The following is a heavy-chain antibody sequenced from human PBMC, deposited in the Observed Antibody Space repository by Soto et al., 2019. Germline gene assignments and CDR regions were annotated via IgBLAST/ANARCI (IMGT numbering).Heavy chain of an antibody. CDR3: ARRRYYGSGSYYNGWLDY. J-gene: IGHJ4*02. V-gene: IGHV1-2*04. CDR2: INPNSGGT. Sequence: GASVKVSCKASGYTFTGYYMHWVRQAPGQGLEWMRWINPNSGGTNYAQKFQGWVTMTRDTSISTAYMELSRLRSDDTAVYYCARRRYYGSGSYYNGWLDYWGQGTLVTVS. D-gene: IGHD3-10*01. CDR1: GYTFTGYY.